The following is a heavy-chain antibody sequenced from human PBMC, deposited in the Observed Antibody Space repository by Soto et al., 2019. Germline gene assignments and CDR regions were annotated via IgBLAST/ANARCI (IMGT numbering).Heavy chain of an antibody. CDR2: ISYDGSNK. CDR1: EFTFSHYS. J-gene: IGHJ4*02. Sequence: GGYLRLSCAASEFTFSHYSMHWVRQAPDLGLEWVAFISYDGSNKYYADSVKGRFTISRDNANNTLFLQMSSLRVEDTGVYYCARDRQRALVVVAATGGFDSWGQGTLVTVSS. CDR3: ARDRQRALVVVAATGGFDS. D-gene: IGHD2-15*01. V-gene: IGHV3-30-3*01.